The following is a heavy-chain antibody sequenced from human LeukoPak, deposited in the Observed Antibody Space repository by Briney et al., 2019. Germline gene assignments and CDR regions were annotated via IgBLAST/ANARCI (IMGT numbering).Heavy chain of an antibody. CDR3: AKPGXLRXLEYYYYYMDV. V-gene: IGHV3-23*01. Sequence: GGSLRLSCAASGFTFSSYAMSWVRQAPGKGLEWVSAISGSGGSTYYADSVKGRFTISRDNSKNTLYLQMNSLRAEDTAVYYCAKPGXLRXLEYYYYYMDVWGKGTTVTVSS. CDR1: GFTFSSYA. D-gene: IGHD3-3*01. CDR2: ISGSGGST. J-gene: IGHJ6*03.